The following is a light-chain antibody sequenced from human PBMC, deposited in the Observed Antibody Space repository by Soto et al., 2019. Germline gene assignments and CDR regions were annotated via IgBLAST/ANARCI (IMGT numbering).Light chain of an antibody. CDR1: QSLVSSDGIAY. CDR3: MQATHWPLT. V-gene: IGKV2-30*01. J-gene: IGKJ5*01. Sequence: MTQYPLSGTVTLGELASISCRSNQSLVSSDGIAYFSWFQQRPGRSPRRLIYKVSNRDSGVPARFSGSGSGTDFALKISRVEADDVGVYYCMQATHWPLTCGQGSRPDIK. CDR2: KVS.